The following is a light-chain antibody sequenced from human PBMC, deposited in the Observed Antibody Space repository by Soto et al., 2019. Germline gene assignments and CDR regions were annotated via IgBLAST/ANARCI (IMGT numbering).Light chain of an antibody. CDR1: SSDVGGYDY. CDR2: SND. V-gene: IGLV1-47*02. J-gene: IGLJ7*01. CDR3: AAWDDSLSGAV. Sequence: QSALTQPPSASGSPGQPVTISCTGTSSDVGGYDYVSWYQQYPGKAPKLLIYSNDQRPSGVPDRFSGSKSGTSASLAISGLQSEDEADYYCAAWDDSLSGAVFGGGTQLTVL.